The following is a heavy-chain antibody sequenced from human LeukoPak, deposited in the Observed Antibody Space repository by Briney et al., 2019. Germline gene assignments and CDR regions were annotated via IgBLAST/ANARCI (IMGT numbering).Heavy chain of an antibody. CDR2: ISSNGGST. V-gene: IGHV3-64D*06. D-gene: IGHD6-13*01. CDR3: VKSAGYSSSWRHSFDY. J-gene: IGHJ4*02. Sequence: PGGSLRLSCSASGFTFSSYAMHWVRQATGKGLEYVSAISSNGGSTYYADSVKGRFTISRDNSKNTLYLQMSSLRAEDTAVYYCVKSAGYSSSWRHSFDYWGQGTLVTVSS. CDR1: GFTFSSYA.